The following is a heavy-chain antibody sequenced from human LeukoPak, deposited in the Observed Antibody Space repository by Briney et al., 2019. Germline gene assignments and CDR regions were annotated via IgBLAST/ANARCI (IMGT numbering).Heavy chain of an antibody. V-gene: IGHV3-13*01. CDR3: ARGIAVAGTLVSELFDY. J-gene: IGHJ4*02. CDR1: GFTFSSYD. D-gene: IGHD6-19*01. Sequence: GGSLRLSCAASGFTFSSYDMHWVRHATGKGLEWVSAIGTAGDTYYPGSVKGRFTISRENAKNSLYLQMNSLRAGDTAVYYCARGIAVAGTLVSELFDYWGQGTLVTVSS. CDR2: IGTAGDT.